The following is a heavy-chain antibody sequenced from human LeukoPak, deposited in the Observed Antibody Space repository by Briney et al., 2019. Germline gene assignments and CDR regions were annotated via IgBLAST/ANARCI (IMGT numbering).Heavy chain of an antibody. Sequence: PGGSLRLSCAASGFTFSSYVMNWVRQAPGKGLEWVSSISSGSTYIYYADSVKGRFTISRDNSKNTLYLQMNSLRAEDAGVYYCAIAAAGTNYYFDYWGQGTLVTVSS. J-gene: IGHJ4*02. CDR1: GFTFSSYV. D-gene: IGHD6-13*01. CDR3: AIAAAGTNYYFDY. V-gene: IGHV3-21*01. CDR2: ISSGSTYI.